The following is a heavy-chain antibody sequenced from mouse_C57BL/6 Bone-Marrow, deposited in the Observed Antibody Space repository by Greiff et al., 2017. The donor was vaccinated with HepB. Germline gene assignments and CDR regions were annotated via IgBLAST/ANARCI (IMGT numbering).Heavy chain of an antibody. Sequence: VQLKQSGAELVKPGASVKISCKASGYAFSSYWMNWVKQRPGKGLEWIGQIYPGDGDTNYNGKFKGKATLTADKSSSTAYMQLSSLTSEDSAVYFCARSLSGYYGYFDVWGTGTTVTVSS. CDR2: IYPGDGDT. V-gene: IGHV1-80*01. D-gene: IGHD2-2*01. CDR1: GYAFSSYW. CDR3: ARSLSGYYGYFDV. J-gene: IGHJ1*03.